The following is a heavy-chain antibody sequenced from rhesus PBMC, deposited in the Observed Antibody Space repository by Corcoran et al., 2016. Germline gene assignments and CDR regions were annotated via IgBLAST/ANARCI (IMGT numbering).Heavy chain of an antibody. CDR3: ARLNTVTTNSFDY. CDR1: GVSFSSYC. V-gene: IGHV4-80*01. J-gene: IGHJ4*01. Sequence: QVQLQQWGEGLVKPSETLSLTCAVYGVSFSSYCWSWIRQPPGKGLEWIREINGNSGGTNYNHSLKGRVTISKDAANDQFYLKLSSVTAADTAVYCCARLNTVTTNSFDYWVQGVLVTVSS. CDR2: INGNSGGT. D-gene: IGHD4-23*01.